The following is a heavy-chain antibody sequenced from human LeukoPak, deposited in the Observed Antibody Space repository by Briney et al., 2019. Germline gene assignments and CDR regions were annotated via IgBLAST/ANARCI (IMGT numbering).Heavy chain of an antibody. J-gene: IGHJ4*02. D-gene: IGHD2-15*01. CDR3: ARHVRGKPAYCRGGSCYSGNYFDY. Sequence: SETLSLTCTVSGGSISSSSYYWGWIRQPAGKGLEWIASIYYSGSTFYNPSLKSRVTISVDTSKNQFSLKLSSVTAADTAVYYCARHVRGKPAYCRGGSCYSGNYFDYWGQGILVSVSS. V-gene: IGHV4-39*01. CDR2: IYYSGST. CDR1: GGSISSSSYY.